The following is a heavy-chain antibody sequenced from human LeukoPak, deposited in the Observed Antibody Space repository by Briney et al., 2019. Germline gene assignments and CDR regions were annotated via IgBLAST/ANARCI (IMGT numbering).Heavy chain of an antibody. CDR1: GFIFSSYS. Sequence: PGGSLRLSCAASGFIFSSYSMNWVRQAPGKGLEWVSYISTTGSTIYYADSVKGRFTISRDNAKNSLYLQMNSLRDEDTAVYYCARDRSSSGYYPFDYWGQETLVTVSS. D-gene: IGHD3-22*01. V-gene: IGHV3-48*02. CDR2: ISTTGSTI. J-gene: IGHJ4*02. CDR3: ARDRSSSGYYPFDY.